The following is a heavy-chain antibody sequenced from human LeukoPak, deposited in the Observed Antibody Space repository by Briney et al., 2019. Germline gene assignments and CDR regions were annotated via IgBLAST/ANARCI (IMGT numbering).Heavy chain of an antibody. D-gene: IGHD6-19*01. CDR2: IIPIFGTT. Sequence: SVKVSCKASGGTFSSYAISWVRQAPGQGLEWMGGIIPIFGTTNYAQKFQGRVTITADESTSTAYMELSSLRSEDTAVYYCARQNPSGYSSGWSGTGAFDIWGQGTMVTVSS. CDR1: GGTFSSYA. CDR3: ARQNPSGYSSGWSGTGAFDI. J-gene: IGHJ3*02. V-gene: IGHV1-69*13.